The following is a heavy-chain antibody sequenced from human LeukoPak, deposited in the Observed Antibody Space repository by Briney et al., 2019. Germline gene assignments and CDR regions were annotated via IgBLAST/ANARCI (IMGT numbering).Heavy chain of an antibody. CDR2: IGDSGGRT. J-gene: IGHJ5*02. CDR1: GFTFSSSS. Sequence: GGSLRLSCVASGFTFSSSSMSWVRQAPGKGLEWVSGIGDSGGRTYYADSVKGRFTISRDNSKNTLYLRMNSLRVEDTAVYYCAKDRPSPSGYFYSRGWFDPWGQGTLVTVSS. D-gene: IGHD3-22*01. V-gene: IGHV3-23*01. CDR3: AKDRPSPSGYFYSRGWFDP.